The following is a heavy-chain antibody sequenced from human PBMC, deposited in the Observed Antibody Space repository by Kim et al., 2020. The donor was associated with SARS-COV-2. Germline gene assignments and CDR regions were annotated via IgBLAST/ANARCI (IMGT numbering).Heavy chain of an antibody. Sequence: YAVSVKSRIPINPDTSKNQFSLQLNSVTPEDTAVYYCARDLVWSGYPIDYWGQGTLVTVSS. D-gene: IGHD3-3*01. V-gene: IGHV6-1*01. CDR3: ARDLVWSGYPIDY. J-gene: IGHJ4*02.